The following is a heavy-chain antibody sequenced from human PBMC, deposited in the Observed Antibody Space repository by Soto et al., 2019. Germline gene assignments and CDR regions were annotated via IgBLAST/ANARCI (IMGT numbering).Heavy chain of an antibody. CDR2: ISVSNGNT. D-gene: IGHD1-26*01. J-gene: IGHJ6*02. CDR1: GYTFTSYG. CDR3: ARGGGGGKYFDYYYGLDV. V-gene: IGHV1-18*04. Sequence: ASVKVSCKASGYTFTSYGINWVRQAPGQGLEWMGWISVSNGNTNYAQKLQGRVTVTTDTSTSTAYMDLRSLRSDDTAVYYCARGGGGGKYFDYYYGLDVWGQGTTVTVSS.